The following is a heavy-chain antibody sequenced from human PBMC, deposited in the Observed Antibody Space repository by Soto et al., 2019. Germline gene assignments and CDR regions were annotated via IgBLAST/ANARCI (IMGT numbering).Heavy chain of an antibody. CDR3: ARSPYSSSWYYVY. J-gene: IGHJ4*02. CDR2: IYYSGST. Sequence: PSETLSLTCTVSGGSISSGGYYWSWFRQHPGKGLEWIGYIYYSGSTYYNPSLKSRVTISVDTSKNQFSLKLSSVTAADTAVYYCARSPYSSSWYYVYWGQGTLVTVSS. CDR1: GGSISSGGYY. D-gene: IGHD6-13*01. V-gene: IGHV4-31*03.